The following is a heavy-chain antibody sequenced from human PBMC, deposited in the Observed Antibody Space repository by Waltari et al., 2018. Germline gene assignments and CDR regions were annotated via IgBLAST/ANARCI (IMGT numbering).Heavy chain of an antibody. CDR3: ARGGSGWTYYYYGMDV. CDR1: GFTFSSYG. J-gene: IGHJ6*02. V-gene: IGHV3-33*01. D-gene: IGHD6-19*01. Sequence: LRLSCAASGFTFSSYGMHWVRQAPGKGLEWVAVIWYDGSNKYYADSVKGRFTISRDNSKNTLYLQMNSLRAEDTAVYYCARGGSGWTYYYYGMDVWGQGTTVTVSS. CDR2: IWYDGSNK.